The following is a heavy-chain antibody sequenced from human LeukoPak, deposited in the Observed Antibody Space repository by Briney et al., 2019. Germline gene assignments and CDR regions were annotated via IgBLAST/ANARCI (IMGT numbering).Heavy chain of an antibody. V-gene: IGHV3-74*01. J-gene: IGHJ4*02. CDR3: ARASYDISDY. D-gene: IGHD3-9*01. Sequence: GGSLRLSCAASGFSFSSYWMHWVRQAPGKGLVWVSRINSDGSSATYADSVKGRFTISRDIAKNTLYLQINSLRAEDTAVHYCARASYDISDYWGQGTLVTVSS. CDR2: INSDGSSA. CDR1: GFSFSSYW.